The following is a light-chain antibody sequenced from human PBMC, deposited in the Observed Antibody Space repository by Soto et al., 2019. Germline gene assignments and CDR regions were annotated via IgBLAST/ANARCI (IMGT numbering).Light chain of an antibody. J-gene: IGKJ2*04. V-gene: IGKV3-20*01. Sequence: EIVMTQSPDTLSLSPGERATLSCRASQSVRSDYLAWYQQKPGQAPRLLIYSAFSRSTGIPDRFSGSGSGTDFTLTISRVEPEDFAVYYCQQYSSSPRSFCQGTKLEIK. CDR1: QSVRSDY. CDR2: SAF. CDR3: QQYSSSPRS.